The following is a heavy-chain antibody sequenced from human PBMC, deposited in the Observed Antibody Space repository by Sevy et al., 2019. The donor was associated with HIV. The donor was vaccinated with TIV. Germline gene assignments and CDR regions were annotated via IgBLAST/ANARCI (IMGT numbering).Heavy chain of an antibody. CDR1: GPTFSGYH. V-gene: IGHV3-30*02. D-gene: IGHD6-6*01. Sequence: GGCLRLSCAASGPTFSGYHMYWVRQAPGKGLEWVAFVRYDGSNKYYADSVKGRFTISRDNSKNTLYLQMNSLGTEDTAIHYCAEDMGLVVFDSWGQGTLVDVSS. CDR3: AEDMGLVVFDS. J-gene: IGHJ4*02. CDR2: VRYDGSNK.